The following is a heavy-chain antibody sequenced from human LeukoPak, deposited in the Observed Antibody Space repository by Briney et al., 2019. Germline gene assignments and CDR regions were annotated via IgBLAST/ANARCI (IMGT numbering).Heavy chain of an antibody. Sequence: SQTLSLTCTVSGGSISSGDYYWRWIRQPPGTGLEWIGYIYYSGSTYYNPSLKSRVTISVDTSKNQFSLKLSSVTAADTAVYYCARGNIQMEAFDIWGQGTMVTVSS. J-gene: IGHJ3*02. CDR1: GGSISSGDYY. CDR2: IYYSGST. V-gene: IGHV4-30-4*08. D-gene: IGHD5-18*01. CDR3: ARGNIQMEAFDI.